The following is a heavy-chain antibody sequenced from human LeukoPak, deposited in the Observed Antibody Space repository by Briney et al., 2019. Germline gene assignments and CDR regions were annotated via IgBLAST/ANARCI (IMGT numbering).Heavy chain of an antibody. CDR3: AKPPRGIAAAGPLVRDY. D-gene: IGHD6-13*01. CDR1: GFTFSSYA. Sequence: PGGSLRLSCAASGFTFSSYAMSWVRQAPGKGLEWVSAISGSGGSTYYADSVKGRFTISRDNSKNTLYLQMNSLRAEDTAVYYCAKPPRGIAAAGPLVRDYWGQGTLVTVSS. CDR2: ISGSGGST. V-gene: IGHV3-23*01. J-gene: IGHJ4*02.